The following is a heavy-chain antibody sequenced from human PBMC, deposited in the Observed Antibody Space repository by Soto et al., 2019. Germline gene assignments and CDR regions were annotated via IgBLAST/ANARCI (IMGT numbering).Heavy chain of an antibody. V-gene: IGHV5-51*01. CDR2: IYPDDSET. D-gene: IGHD6-13*01. J-gene: IGHJ5*02. CDR1: GYRFTSYS. CDR3: ARQAAPYNWFDP. Sequence: ESLKISCKGSGYRFTSYSIGWVRQMPGKGLEWMGLIYPDDSETRYSPSFQGQVTISVDKSLDIAYLQWNSLKASDTAIYYCARQAAPYNWFDPRGQGTLVTVSS.